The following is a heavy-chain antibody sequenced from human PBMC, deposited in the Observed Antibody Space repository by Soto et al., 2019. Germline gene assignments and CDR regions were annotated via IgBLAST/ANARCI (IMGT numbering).Heavy chain of an antibody. D-gene: IGHD4-17*01. CDR1: GGSVSGDSW. Sequence: QVQLQESGPGLVKPSGTLSLTCAVSGGSVSGDSWWSWVRQPPAKGLEWIGEIFRSGTTNYNPSLKSRITISIDKSKNQFSLKLTSVTAADTAVYYCASGGDYTWHTWGQGTLVTVSS. V-gene: IGHV4-4*02. CDR2: IFRSGTT. CDR3: ASGGDYTWHT. J-gene: IGHJ5*02.